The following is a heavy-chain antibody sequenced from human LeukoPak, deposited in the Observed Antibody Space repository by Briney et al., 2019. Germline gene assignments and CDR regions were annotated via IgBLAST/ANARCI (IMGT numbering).Heavy chain of an antibody. CDR3: ARDPRLILAWYYFDY. Sequence: ASVKVSCKAPGGTFSSYAISWVRQAPGQGLEWMGIINPSGGSTSYAQKFQGRVTMTRDMSTSTVYMELSSLRSEDTAVYYCARDPRLILAWYYFDYWGQGTLVTVSS. V-gene: IGHV1-46*01. CDR2: INPSGGST. CDR1: GGTFSSYA. D-gene: IGHD6-25*01. J-gene: IGHJ4*02.